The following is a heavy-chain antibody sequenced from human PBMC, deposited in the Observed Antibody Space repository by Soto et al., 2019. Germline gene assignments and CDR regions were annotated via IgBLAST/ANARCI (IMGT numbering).Heavy chain of an antibody. CDR3: ARGHSTDCSNGVCSFFNNPEMDV. V-gene: IGHV1-2*04. CDR1: GYSFTDYH. J-gene: IGHJ6*02. CDR2: INPKSGGT. Sequence: QVQLVQSGAEVKKPGASVRVSCKASGYSFTDYHIHWVRQAPGQGLEWLGRINPKSGGTSTAQKFQVWVTMTRDRSISTVYMELTRLRSDDTAVYFCARGHSTDCSNGVCSFFNNPEMDVWGQGTTVTVSS. D-gene: IGHD2-8*01.